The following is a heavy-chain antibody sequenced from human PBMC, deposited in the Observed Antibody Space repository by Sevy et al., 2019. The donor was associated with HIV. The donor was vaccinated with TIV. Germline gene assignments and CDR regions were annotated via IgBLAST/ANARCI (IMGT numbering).Heavy chain of an antibody. CDR3: ITFSFRVVIVDY. J-gene: IGHJ4*02. V-gene: IGHV3-15*01. Sequence: GGSLRLSCAASGFTFSNAWMSWVRQAPGKGLEWVGRIKSKTDGGTTDYAAPVKGRFTISRDNSKNTVYLQMNSLKTEDTAVYYCITFSFRVVIVDYWGQGTLVTVSS. CDR2: IKSKTDGGTT. CDR1: GFTFSNAW. D-gene: IGHD3-3*01.